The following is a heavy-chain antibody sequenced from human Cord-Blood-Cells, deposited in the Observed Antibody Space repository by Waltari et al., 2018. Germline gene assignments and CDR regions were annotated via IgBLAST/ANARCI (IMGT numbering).Heavy chain of an antibody. Sequence: EVQLVESGGGLVQPGGSLRLSCVASGFTFRSYWMSWVRQAPWKGPKWVAKIKQDGSEKYYVDAVKGRFTISRDNAKTSRYLQMNSLRAEDTVVYYCARCWDHDDFDSCSQGTMVTVSS. D-gene: IGHD1-26*01. CDR3: ARCWDHDDFDS. J-gene: IGHJ3*02. CDR1: GFTFRSYW. V-gene: IGHV3-7*01. CDR2: IKQDGSEK.